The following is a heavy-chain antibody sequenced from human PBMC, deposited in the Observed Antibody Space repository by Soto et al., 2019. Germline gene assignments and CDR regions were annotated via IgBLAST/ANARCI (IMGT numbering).Heavy chain of an antibody. CDR2: IIPIFGTA. Sequence: ASVKVSCKASGGTFSSYAISWVRQAPGQGLEWMGGIIPIFGTANYAQKFQGRVTITADESTSTAYMELSSLRSEDTAVYYCARDPGGDFWSGYYIGFLDYWGQGTLVTVSS. J-gene: IGHJ4*02. V-gene: IGHV1-69*13. D-gene: IGHD3-3*01. CDR3: ARDPGGDFWSGYYIGFLDY. CDR1: GGTFSSYA.